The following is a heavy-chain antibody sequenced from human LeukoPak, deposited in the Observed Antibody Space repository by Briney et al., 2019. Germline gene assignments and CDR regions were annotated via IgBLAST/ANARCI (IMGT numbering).Heavy chain of an antibody. D-gene: IGHD3-9*01. V-gene: IGHV3-21*01. CDR3: ASDILTGFDAFDI. CDR1: GFTFSSYS. J-gene: IGHJ3*02. Sequence: AGGSLRLSCAASGFTFSSYSMNWVRQAPGKGLEWVSSISSSSSYIYYADSVKGRFTISRDNAKNSLYLQMNSLRAEDTAVYYCASDILTGFDAFDIWGQGTMVTVSS. CDR2: ISSSSSYI.